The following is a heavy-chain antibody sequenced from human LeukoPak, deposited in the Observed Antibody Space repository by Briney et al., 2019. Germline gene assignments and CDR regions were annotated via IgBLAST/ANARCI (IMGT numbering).Heavy chain of an antibody. Sequence: GGSLRLSCAASGFTFSSYEMNWVSQAPGKGLEWVSYISDSGNTIYYADSVKGRFSISRDNAKNSLYLQMNSLRVDDTALYYCARDKENTFSNNWFDPWGQGTLVTVSS. CDR3: ARDKENTFSNNWFDP. J-gene: IGHJ5*02. D-gene: IGHD3-3*02. V-gene: IGHV3-48*03. CDR2: ISDSGNTI. CDR1: GFTFSSYE.